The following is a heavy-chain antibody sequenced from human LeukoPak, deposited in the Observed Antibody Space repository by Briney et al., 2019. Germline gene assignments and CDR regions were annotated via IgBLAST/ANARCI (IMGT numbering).Heavy chain of an antibody. J-gene: IGHJ4*02. V-gene: IGHV3-23*01. CDR3: AKVWGKNYDFWSGYSTYYFDY. Sequence: TGGSLRLSCAASGFTFSSYAMSWVRQAPGKGLEWVSAISGSGGSTYYAGSVKGRFTISRDNSKNTLYLQMNSLRAEDTAVYYCAKVWGKNYDFWSGYSTYYFDYWGQGTLVTVSS. CDR1: GFTFSSYA. CDR2: ISGSGGST. D-gene: IGHD3-3*01.